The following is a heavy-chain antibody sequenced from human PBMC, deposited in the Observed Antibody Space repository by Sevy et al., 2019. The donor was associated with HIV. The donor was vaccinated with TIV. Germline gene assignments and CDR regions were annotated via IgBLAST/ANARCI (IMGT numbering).Heavy chain of an antibody. CDR2: ITGSSTTI. Sequence: GGSLRLSCAASGFTFSNYALTWVRLAPGKGLDWVSSITGSSTTIDYADSVKGRFTVSRDNSNNTLYLHINSLRAEDTAVYYCAIDGLYGGNFEYFQHWGQGTLVTVSS. D-gene: IGHD4-17*01. CDR1: GFTFSNYA. V-gene: IGHV3-23*01. J-gene: IGHJ1*01. CDR3: AIDGLYGGNFEYFQH.